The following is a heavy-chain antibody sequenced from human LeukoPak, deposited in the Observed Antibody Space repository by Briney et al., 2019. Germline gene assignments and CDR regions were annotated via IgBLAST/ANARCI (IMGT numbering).Heavy chain of an antibody. V-gene: IGHV5-51*01. CDR3: ARHSYCSSTTCYYYYGMDV. Sequence: GESLKISCKGSGYSFTSYWIGWVRQMPGKGLEWMGIIYPGDSDTRYSPSYQGQVTTSADKSISTAYLQWSSLKASDTAVYYCARHSYCSSTTCYYYYGMDVWGQGTTVTVSS. J-gene: IGHJ6*02. D-gene: IGHD2-2*01. CDR2: IYPGDSDT. CDR1: GYSFTSYW.